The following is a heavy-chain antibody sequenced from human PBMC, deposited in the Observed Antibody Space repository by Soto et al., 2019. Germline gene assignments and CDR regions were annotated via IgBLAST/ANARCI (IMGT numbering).Heavy chain of an antibody. D-gene: IGHD6-19*01. V-gene: IGHV3-53*01. Sequence: EVQLVESGGGLIQPGGSLRLSCAASGFTVSSKYMTWVRQAPGKGLEWVSVIYGGGTTYYADSVKGRFTISRDNSKMTLYPQVNSLRAEVTAVYYCVQATGWPGFDFWGQGTLVTVSS. CDR1: GFTVSSKY. CDR2: IYGGGTT. J-gene: IGHJ4*02. CDR3: VQATGWPGFDF.